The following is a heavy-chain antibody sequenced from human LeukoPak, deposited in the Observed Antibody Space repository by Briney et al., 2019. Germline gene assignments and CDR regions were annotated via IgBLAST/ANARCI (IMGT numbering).Heavy chain of an antibody. CDR1: GGSISTYY. CDR3: ARVRQYYFDY. D-gene: IGHD6-19*01. CDR2: IYPSGNT. Sequence: SETLSLTCTVSGGSISTYYWSWIRQPAGKGLEWIGRIYPSGNTNFNPSLMSRVTMSIDTSKNQFSLKLSSVTAADTAVYYCARVRQYYFDYWGQGTLVTVSS. J-gene: IGHJ4*02. V-gene: IGHV4-4*07.